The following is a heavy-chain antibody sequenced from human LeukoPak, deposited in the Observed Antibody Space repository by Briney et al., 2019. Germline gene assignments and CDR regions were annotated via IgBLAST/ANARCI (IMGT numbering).Heavy chain of an antibody. CDR3: ARDGGSLDY. D-gene: IGHD3-10*01. CDR1: GYTFTSYG. CDR2: ISAYNGNT. J-gene: IGHJ4*02. V-gene: IGHV1-18*01. Sequence: ASVKVSCKASGYTFTSYGISWVRQAPGQGLEWMGWISAYNGNTNYAQKLQVRVTMTTATSTSTGYMELRSLRSDDTAVYYCARDGGSLDYWGQGTLVTVSS.